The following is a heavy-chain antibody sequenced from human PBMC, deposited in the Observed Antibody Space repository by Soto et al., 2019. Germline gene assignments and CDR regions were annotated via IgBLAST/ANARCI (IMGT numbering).Heavy chain of an antibody. CDR1: GGSISSSSYY. CDR2: IYYSGST. D-gene: IGHD6-19*01. V-gene: IGHV4-39*01. J-gene: IGHJ6*02. CDR3: ARLERGWLVRYYYGMDV. Sequence: KTSETLSLTCTVSGGSISSSSYYWGWIRQPPGKGLEWIGSIYYSGSTYYNPSLKSRVTISVDTSKNQFSLKLSSVTAADTAVYYCARLERGWLVRYYYGMDVWGQGTTVTVSS.